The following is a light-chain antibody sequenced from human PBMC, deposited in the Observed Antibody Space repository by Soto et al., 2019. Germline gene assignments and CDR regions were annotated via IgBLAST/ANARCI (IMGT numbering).Light chain of an antibody. CDR2: RAS. J-gene: IGKJ1*01. CDR1: QSISSW. Sequence: DIQRTQSPSTRSASVGDRVIITCRASQSISSWLAWYQQKPGKAPNLLIYRASSLETGVPSRFSGSGSGTEFTLNIRSLQPDDFATYYCQQYNGYPWTFGQGTKVEIK. CDR3: QQYNGYPWT. V-gene: IGKV1-5*03.